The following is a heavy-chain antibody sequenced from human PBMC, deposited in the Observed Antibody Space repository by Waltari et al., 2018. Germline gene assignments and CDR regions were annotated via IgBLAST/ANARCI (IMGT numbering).Heavy chain of an antibody. CDR3: ARDRTRIAVASPNY. J-gene: IGHJ4*02. Sequence: EWVSAISGSGGSTYYADSVKGRFTISRDNSKNTLYLQMNSLRAEDTAVYYCARDRTRIAVASPNYWGQGTLVTVSS. CDR2: ISGSGGST. V-gene: IGHV3-23*01. D-gene: IGHD6-19*01.